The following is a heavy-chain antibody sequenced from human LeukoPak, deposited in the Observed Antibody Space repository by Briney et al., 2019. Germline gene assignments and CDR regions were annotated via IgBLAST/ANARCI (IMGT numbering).Heavy chain of an antibody. CDR1: GYTFTSYG. Sequence: ASVKVSCKASGYTFTSYGISWVRQAPGQGLEWMGWISAYNGNTNYAQKLQGRVTITRDTSASTAYMELSSLRSEDTAVYYCATEAGTLGYYYYGMDVWGQGTTVTVSS. CDR2: ISAYNGNT. CDR3: ATEAGTLGYYYYGMDV. D-gene: IGHD6-19*01. V-gene: IGHV1-18*01. J-gene: IGHJ6*02.